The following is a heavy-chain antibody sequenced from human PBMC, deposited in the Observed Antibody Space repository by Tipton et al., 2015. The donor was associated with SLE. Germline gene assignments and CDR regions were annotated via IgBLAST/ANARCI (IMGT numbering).Heavy chain of an antibody. CDR1: GGSFSGYY. CDR2: INHSGST. CDR3: ARVPQGYNGGRCYPEGFDN. Sequence: TLSLTCAVYGGSFSGYYWSWIRQPPGKGLEWFGEINHSGSTSYNPSLKSRVSISVDTSKNQFSRKLSSVTAANTAVYYCARVPQGYNGGRCYPEGFDNWGQGKRVTVS. V-gene: IGHV4-34*01. D-gene: IGHD2-15*01. J-gene: IGHJ3*02.